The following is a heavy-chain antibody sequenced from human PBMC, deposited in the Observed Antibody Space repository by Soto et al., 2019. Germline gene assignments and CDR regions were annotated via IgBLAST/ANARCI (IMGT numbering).Heavy chain of an antibody. V-gene: IGHV3-30*18. J-gene: IGHJ4*02. Sequence: QVQLVESGGGVVQSGRSLRLSCAASGFTFSTYTMHWVRQAPGKGLEWVAVISFDGNSRFYRDSVKGRFTISRDNSKNTLYLEMSSLRVDDTAVYFCAKDLSFCSGITCSQHDGSDNWGQGTLVTVSS. CDR3: AKDLSFCSGITCSQHDGSDN. CDR2: ISFDGNSR. D-gene: IGHD3-3*01. CDR1: GFTFSTYT.